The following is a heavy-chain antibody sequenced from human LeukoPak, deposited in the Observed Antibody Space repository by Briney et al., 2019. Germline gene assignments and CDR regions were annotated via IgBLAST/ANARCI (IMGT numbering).Heavy chain of an antibody. Sequence: GGSLRLSCAASGFTFSSYWMSWVREAPGKGLEWVANIKQDGSEKYYVDSVKGRVTISRDNAKNSLYLKMNSLRAADTALYYCARCTNYYSSGSPDSWGQGNLVTVSS. D-gene: IGHD3-22*01. CDR3: ARCTNYYSSGSPDS. CDR1: GFTFSSYW. V-gene: IGHV3-7*01. J-gene: IGHJ4*02. CDR2: IKQDGSEK.